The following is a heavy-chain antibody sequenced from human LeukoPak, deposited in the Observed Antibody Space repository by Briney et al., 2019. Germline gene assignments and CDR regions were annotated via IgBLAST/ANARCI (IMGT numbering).Heavy chain of an antibody. D-gene: IGHD3-16*01. Sequence: PGGSLRLSCAASGFTVSSNYMSWVRQAPGKGLEWVSVIYSGGSTYYADSVKGRFTISRHNSKNTLYLQMNSLRAEDTAVYYCARNQGERSGEVYFDYWGQGTLVTVSS. CDR3: ARNQGERSGEVYFDY. CDR2: IYSGGST. CDR1: GFTVSSNY. J-gene: IGHJ4*02. V-gene: IGHV3-53*04.